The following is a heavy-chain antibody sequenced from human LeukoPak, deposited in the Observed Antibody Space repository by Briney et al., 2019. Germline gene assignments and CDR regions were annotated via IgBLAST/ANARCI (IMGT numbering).Heavy chain of an antibody. CDR3: AKDRLLYYYGSGSYMDV. V-gene: IGHV3-48*03. D-gene: IGHD3-10*01. CDR1: GFTFRNYE. J-gene: IGHJ6*03. Sequence: TGGSLRLSCTASGFTFRNYEMNWVRRAPGKGLEWISHITAGDPIAYYADSVRGRFTISRDNSKNTLYLQMNSLRAEDTAVYYCAKDRLLYYYGSGSYMDVWGKGTTVTISS. CDR2: ITAGDPIA.